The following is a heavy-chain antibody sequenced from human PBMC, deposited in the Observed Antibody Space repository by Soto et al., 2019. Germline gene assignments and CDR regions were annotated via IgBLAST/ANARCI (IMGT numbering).Heavy chain of an antibody. D-gene: IGHD2-21*01. CDR2: IYHSGST. CDR3: ARMGAYYQSLDP. V-gene: IGHV4-30-2*01. Sequence: SETLSLTCAVSGGSISSGGYSWSWIRQPPGKGLEWIGYIYHSGSTYYNPSLKSRVTISVDRSKNQFSLKLSSVTASDTAVYYCARMGAYYQSLDPWGQGTLVTVSS. J-gene: IGHJ5*02. CDR1: GGSISSGGYS.